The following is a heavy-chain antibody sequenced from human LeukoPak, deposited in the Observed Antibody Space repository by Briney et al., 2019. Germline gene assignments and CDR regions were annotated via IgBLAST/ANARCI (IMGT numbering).Heavy chain of an antibody. Sequence: ASVKVSCKASGYTFTSYDINWVRQAPGQGLEWMGWVNPFSGGTIPAQKFQDRVTMTKDTSINTAYMELSSLRSDDTAVYYCARGLGTTYLYFYMDVWGEGTAVSVS. J-gene: IGHJ6*03. CDR2: VNPFSGGT. D-gene: IGHD1/OR15-1a*01. CDR1: GYTFTSYD. CDR3: ARGLGTTYLYFYMDV. V-gene: IGHV1-2*02.